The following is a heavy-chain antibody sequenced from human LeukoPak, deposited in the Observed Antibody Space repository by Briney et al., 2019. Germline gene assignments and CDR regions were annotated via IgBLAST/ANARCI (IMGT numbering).Heavy chain of an antibody. V-gene: IGHV4-59*01. Sequence: PSETLSLTCAVYGGSLSGYYWSWIRQPPGKGLEWIGYIYYSGSTNYNPSLKSRVTISVDTSKNQFSLKLSSVTAADTAVYYCARVRRRYCSSTSCRDAFDIWGQGTMVTVSS. D-gene: IGHD2-2*01. J-gene: IGHJ3*02. CDR1: GGSLSGYY. CDR3: ARVRRRYCSSTSCRDAFDI. CDR2: IYYSGST.